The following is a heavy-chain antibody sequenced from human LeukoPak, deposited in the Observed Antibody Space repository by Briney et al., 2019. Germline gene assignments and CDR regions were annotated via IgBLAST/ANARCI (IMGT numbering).Heavy chain of an antibody. Sequence: PGGSLRLSCAASGFTFSSYWMSWVRQAPGKGLEWVANIKQDGSEKYYVDSVKGRFTISRDNAKNSLYLQMNSLRAEDTAVYYCARETQGLWLQGSYYFDYWGQGTLVTVSS. CDR1: GFTFSSYW. D-gene: IGHD5-24*01. J-gene: IGHJ4*02. V-gene: IGHV3-7*01. CDR3: ARETQGLWLQGSYYFDY. CDR2: IKQDGSEK.